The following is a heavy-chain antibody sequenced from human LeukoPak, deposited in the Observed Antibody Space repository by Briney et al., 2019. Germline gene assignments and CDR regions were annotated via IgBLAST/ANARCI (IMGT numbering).Heavy chain of an antibody. Sequence: ASVKVSCKASGYTFTSYGISWVRQAPGQGLEWMGWISAYNGNTNYAQKLQGRVTMTTDTSTSTAYMELRSLRSDDTAVYYCARDLVGWEPLGNYYYGMDVWGQGTTVTVSS. CDR2: ISAYNGNT. CDR1: GYTFTSYG. CDR3: ARDLVGWEPLGNYYYGMDV. V-gene: IGHV1-18*01. J-gene: IGHJ6*02. D-gene: IGHD1-26*01.